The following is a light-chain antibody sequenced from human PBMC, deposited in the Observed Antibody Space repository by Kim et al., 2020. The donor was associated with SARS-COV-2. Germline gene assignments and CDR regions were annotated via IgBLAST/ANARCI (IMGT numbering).Light chain of an antibody. Sequence: SELTQDPAVSVALGQTVRITCQGDSLRSYYASWYQQKPGQAPVLVIYGKNNRPSGIPDRFSGSSSGNTASLTITGAQAEDEADYYCNSRDSSGTVVFGG. V-gene: IGLV3-19*01. CDR3: NSRDSSGTVV. CDR2: GKN. J-gene: IGLJ2*01. CDR1: SLRSYY.